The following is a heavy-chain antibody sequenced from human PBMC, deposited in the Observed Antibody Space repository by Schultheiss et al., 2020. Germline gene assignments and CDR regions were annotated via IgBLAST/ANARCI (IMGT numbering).Heavy chain of an antibody. Sequence: ASVKVSFKASGSTFTGYYMHWVRQAPGQGLEWMGWMNPNSGNTGYAQKFQGRVTMTRNTSISTAYMELSSLRSEDTAVYYCARKSAMNWFDPWGQGTLVTFSS. CDR2: MNPNSGNT. J-gene: IGHJ5*02. V-gene: IGHV1-8*02. CDR3: ARKSAMNWFDP. CDR1: GSTFTGYY.